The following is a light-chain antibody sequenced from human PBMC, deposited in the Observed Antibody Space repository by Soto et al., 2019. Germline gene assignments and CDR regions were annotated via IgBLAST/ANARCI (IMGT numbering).Light chain of an antibody. J-gene: IGKJ2*01. Sequence: EIVMTQSPATLSVSPGERATLSCRASQSVSSNLAWYQQKPGQAPRLLIYGASTRATGIPARFSGSGSGTEFTLTISGLQSEDFAVYYCQQYHNWPPHTFGQGTKLQIK. CDR1: QSVSSN. CDR3: QQYHNWPPHT. CDR2: GAS. V-gene: IGKV3-15*01.